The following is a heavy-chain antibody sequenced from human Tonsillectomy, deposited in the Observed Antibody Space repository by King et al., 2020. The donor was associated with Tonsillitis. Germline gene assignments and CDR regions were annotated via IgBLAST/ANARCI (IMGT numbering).Heavy chain of an antibody. J-gene: IGHJ4*02. V-gene: IGHV1-24*01. D-gene: IGHD2-2*01. CDR1: GYTLTDLS. CDR2: FDPEDGET. Sequence: QLVQSGAEVKKPGASVKVSCKVSGYTLTDLSMHWVRQAPGKGLEWMGGFDPEDGETSYAQKFQGRVTMTEDTSTDTAYMELSSLTYEDTAVYYCATEVPYCSTTSCYFVLDYWGQGTLVTVSS. CDR3: ATEVPYCSTTSCYFVLDY.